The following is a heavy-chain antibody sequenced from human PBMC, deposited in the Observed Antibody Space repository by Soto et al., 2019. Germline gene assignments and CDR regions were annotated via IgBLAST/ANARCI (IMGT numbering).Heavy chain of an antibody. CDR3: AKGLGEISPESYDY. CDR1: GFTFSSYA. Sequence: QVQLVESGGGVVQPGRSLRLSCAASGFTFSSYAMHWVRQAPGKGLEWVAVISYDGSDKYYADSVKGRFTISRDISKNTLNLQMNSLRADDTAVYYCAKGLGEISPESYDYWGQGTLITVSS. D-gene: IGHD3-16*02. J-gene: IGHJ4*02. V-gene: IGHV3-30*18. CDR2: ISYDGSDK.